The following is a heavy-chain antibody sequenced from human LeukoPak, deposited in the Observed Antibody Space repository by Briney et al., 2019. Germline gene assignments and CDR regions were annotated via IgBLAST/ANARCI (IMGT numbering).Heavy chain of an antibody. CDR1: GGSFEHYF. CDR2: VYYSGST. V-gene: IGHV4-59*01. D-gene: IGHD3-10*01. J-gene: IGHJ4*02. CDR3: ASHRRSHGSEY. Sequence: SETLSLTCTVSGGSFEHYFWSWIRQPPGKGLEWIGYVYYSGSTDYSPSLKSRLAISADTSKNQFSLKLSSVTAADTAVYYCASHRRSHGSEYWGQGTLVTVSS.